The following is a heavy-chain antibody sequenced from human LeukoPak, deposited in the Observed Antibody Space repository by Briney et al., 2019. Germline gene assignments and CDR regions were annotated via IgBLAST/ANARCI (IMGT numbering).Heavy chain of an antibody. J-gene: IGHJ4*02. D-gene: IGHD3-22*01. CDR2: ISAYNGDT. Sequence: ASVKVSCKAPGYTFTSYGISWVRQAPGQGLEWMGWISAYNGDTNYAQKLQGRVTMATDTSTSTAYMELRSLRSDDTAVYYCARDSDTMIVANDYWGQGTLVTVSS. V-gene: IGHV1-18*01. CDR1: GYTFTSYG. CDR3: ARDSDTMIVANDY.